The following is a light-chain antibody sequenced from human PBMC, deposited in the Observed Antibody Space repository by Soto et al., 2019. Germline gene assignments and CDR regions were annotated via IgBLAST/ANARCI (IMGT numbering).Light chain of an antibody. CDR2: DVN. CDR1: SSDVGGYNY. Sequence: QSDLTQPASVSGSPGQSITISCTGTSSDVGGYNYVSWYQQHPGKAPKLMIYDVNNRPSGVSNRFSGSKSGNTASLTISGLQAEDEADYYCSSYTGSSTYVVFGGGTQLTVL. V-gene: IGLV2-14*01. J-gene: IGLJ2*01. CDR3: SSYTGSSTYVV.